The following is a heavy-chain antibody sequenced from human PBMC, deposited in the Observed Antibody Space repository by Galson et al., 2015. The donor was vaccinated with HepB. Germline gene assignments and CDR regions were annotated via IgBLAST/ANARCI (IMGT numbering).Heavy chain of an antibody. CDR3: AHGRANAFDV. D-gene: IGHD1-26*01. V-gene: IGHV6-1*01. J-gene: IGHJ3*01. CDR2: TYYRSKWYY. Sequence: CAISGDSVSRNGAAWNWIRQSPSRGLEWLGRTYYRSKWYYDYAVSVKSQIAINPDTSKNQFSLQLNSVTPEDTAMYYCAHGRANAFDVWGQGTTVTVSS. CDR1: GDSVSRNGAA.